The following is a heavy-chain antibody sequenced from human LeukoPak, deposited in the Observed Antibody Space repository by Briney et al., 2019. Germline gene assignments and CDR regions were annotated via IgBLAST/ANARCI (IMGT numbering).Heavy chain of an antibody. CDR2: IWYDGGNK. CDR3: ARIIGATPEDY. J-gene: IGHJ4*02. Sequence: GGSLRLSCAASGFTFSNYGMHWVRQAPGKGLEWVAVIWYDGGNKYYADSVKGRFTISRDNSKNTLYLQMNSLRAEDTAVYYCARIIGATPEDYWGQGTLVTVSS. D-gene: IGHD1-26*01. CDR1: GFTFSNYG. V-gene: IGHV3-33*01.